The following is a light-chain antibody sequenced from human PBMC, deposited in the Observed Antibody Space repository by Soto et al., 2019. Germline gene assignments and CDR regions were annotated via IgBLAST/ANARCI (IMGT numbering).Light chain of an antibody. Sequence: EIVLTQSPGTLSLSPVERATLSCRASQSVRSSYLAWYQQKLGQAPRLLIYGVSNRATGITDRFSGSGSGTDFTLTISRLESEDFAVYYCQQYGTSPRTFGQGTKVEIK. CDR1: QSVRSSY. CDR2: GVS. V-gene: IGKV3-20*01. CDR3: QQYGTSPRT. J-gene: IGKJ1*01.